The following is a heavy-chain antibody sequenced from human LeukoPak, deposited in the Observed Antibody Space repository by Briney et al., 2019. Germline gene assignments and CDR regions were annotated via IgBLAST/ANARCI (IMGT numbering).Heavy chain of an antibody. D-gene: IGHD3-22*01. J-gene: IGHJ3*02. CDR1: GDSVSSNSAA. CDR3: ARESTYYYGSSGYPIPGGAFDI. V-gene: IGHV6-1*01. CDR2: TYYRSKWYN. Sequence: SQTLSLTCAISGDSVSSNSAAWNWIRQSPSRGLEWLGRTYYRSKWYNDYAVSVKSRITINPDTSKNQFSLQLNSVTPEDTAVYYCARESTYYYGSSGYPIPGGAFDIWGQGTMVTVSS.